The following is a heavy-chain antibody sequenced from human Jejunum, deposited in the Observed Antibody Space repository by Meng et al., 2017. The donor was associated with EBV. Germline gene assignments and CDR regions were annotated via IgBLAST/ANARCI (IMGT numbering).Heavy chain of an antibody. D-gene: IGHD3-3*01. J-gene: IGHJ4*02. CDR2: FDPEDGET. V-gene: IGHV1-24*01. CDR3: ATAHGFTIFGVAYYFDY. Sequence: QGQLVQSGAEVKKPGASVKGSCKVSGYRLTELSMHWVRQAPGKGLEWMGGFDPEDGETIYAQKFQGRVTMTEDTSTDAAYMELSSLRSEDTAVYYCATAHGFTIFGVAYYFDYWGQGTLVTVSS. CDR1: GYRLTELS.